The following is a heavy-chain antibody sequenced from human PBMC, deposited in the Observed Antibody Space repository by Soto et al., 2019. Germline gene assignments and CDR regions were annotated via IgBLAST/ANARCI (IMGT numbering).Heavy chain of an antibody. D-gene: IGHD2-21*01. V-gene: IGHV4-34*01. CDR3: AGVASFRGMDV. Sequence: SETLSLTCAVYGGSFSDYHWSWIRQPPGKGLEWIGEINHGGSTKYNPSLKSRVTISKDTSKKQVSLKLTSVTAADTAVYYCAGVASFRGMDVWGQGTTVTVSS. J-gene: IGHJ6*02. CDR2: INHGGST. CDR1: GGSFSDYH.